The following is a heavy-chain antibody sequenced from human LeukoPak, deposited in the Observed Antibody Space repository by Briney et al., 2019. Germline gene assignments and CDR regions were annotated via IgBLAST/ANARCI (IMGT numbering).Heavy chain of an antibody. Sequence: SETLSLTCAVYGGSFSGYYWSWIRQPPGKGLEWIGEINHSGSTNYNPSLKSRVTISVDTSKNQFSLKLSSVTAEDTAVYYCARDDSSGYYNPRGAFDIWGQGTMVTVSS. V-gene: IGHV4-34*01. D-gene: IGHD3-22*01. CDR3: ARDDSSGYYNPRGAFDI. J-gene: IGHJ3*02. CDR1: GGSFSGYY. CDR2: INHSGST.